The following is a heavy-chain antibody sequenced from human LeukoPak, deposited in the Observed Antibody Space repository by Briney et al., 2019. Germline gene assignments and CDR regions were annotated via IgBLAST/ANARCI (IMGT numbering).Heavy chain of an antibody. J-gene: IGHJ6*02. V-gene: IGHV4-34*01. CDR3: AGDRRDFGVVIIDYYYGMDV. D-gene: IGHD3-3*01. Sequence: SETLSLTCAVYGGSFSGYYWSWIRQPPGKGLEWIGEINHSGSTNYNPSLKSRVTISVDTSKNQFSLKLSSVTAADTAVYYCAGDRRDFGVVIIDYYYGMDVWGQGTTVTVSS. CDR1: GGSFSGYY. CDR2: INHSGST.